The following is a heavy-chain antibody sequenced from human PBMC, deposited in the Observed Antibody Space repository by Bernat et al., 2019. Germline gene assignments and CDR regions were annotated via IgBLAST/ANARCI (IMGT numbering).Heavy chain of an antibody. CDR3: ARVVDWQQLVLREVYYYYYMDV. CDR2: IYSGGST. Sequence: EVQLVESGGGLVQPGGSLRLSCAASGFTVSSNYMSWVRQAPGKGLEWVSVIYSGGSTYYADSVKGRFTISRDNSKNTLYLQMNSLRAEDTAVYYCARVVDWQQLVLREVYYYYYMDVWGKGTTVTVSS. CDR1: GFTVSSNY. J-gene: IGHJ6*03. V-gene: IGHV3-66*01. D-gene: IGHD6-13*01.